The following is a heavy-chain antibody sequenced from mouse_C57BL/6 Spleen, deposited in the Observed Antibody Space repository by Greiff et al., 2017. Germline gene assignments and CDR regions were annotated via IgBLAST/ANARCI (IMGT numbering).Heavy chain of an antibody. V-gene: IGHV5-17*01. CDR1: GFTFSDYG. D-gene: IGHD2-3*01. CDR3: ARIYDGYPYYYAMDY. J-gene: IGHJ4*01. Sequence: EVHLVESGGGLVKPGGSLKLSCAASGFTFSDYGMHWVRQAPEKGLEWVAYISSGSSTIYYADTVKGRFTISRDNAKNTLFLQMTSLRSEDTAMYDYARIYDGYPYYYAMDYWGQGTSVTVSS. CDR2: ISSGSSTI.